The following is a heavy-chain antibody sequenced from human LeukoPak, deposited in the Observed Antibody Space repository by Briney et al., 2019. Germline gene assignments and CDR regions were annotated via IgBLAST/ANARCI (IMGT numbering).Heavy chain of an antibody. Sequence: PGGSLRLSCAASGFTFSSYSMNWVRQAPGKGLEWVSYISSSSSTIYYADSVKGRFTISRDNAKNSLYLQMDSLRAEDTAVYYCARIIAAAGKDWGQGTLVTVSS. CDR1: GFTFSSYS. V-gene: IGHV3-48*04. CDR2: ISSSSSTI. D-gene: IGHD6-13*01. CDR3: ARIIAAAGKD. J-gene: IGHJ4*02.